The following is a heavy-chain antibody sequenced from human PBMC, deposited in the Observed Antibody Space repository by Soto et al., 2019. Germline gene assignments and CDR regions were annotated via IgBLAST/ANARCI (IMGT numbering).Heavy chain of an antibody. D-gene: IGHD2-2*01. J-gene: IGHJ4*02. Sequence: PGESLKISCRGSGYSFNSYWIAWVRQMPGKGLEWMGIIFPSGSDTRYSPSFQGQVTISADKSINTAYLQWNSLKASDSAIYYCARLVGSSWRYFDNGGQGTLVTVSS. CDR2: IFPSGSDT. V-gene: IGHV5-51*01. CDR1: GYSFNSYW. CDR3: ARLVGSSWRYFDN.